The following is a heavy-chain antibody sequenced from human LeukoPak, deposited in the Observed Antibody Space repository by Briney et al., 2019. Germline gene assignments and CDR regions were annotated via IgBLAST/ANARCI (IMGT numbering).Heavy chain of an antibody. CDR1: GFTFSSYW. V-gene: IGHV3-7*01. CDR2: IKQDGSEK. CDR3: ARDSTAAAGQGLFDY. D-gene: IGHD6-13*01. Sequence: PGGSLRLSCAASGFTFSSYWMSWVRQAPGKGLEWVANIKQDGSEKYYVDSVKGRFTISRDNAKNSLYLQMNSLRAEDTAVYYCARDSTAAAGQGLFDYWGQGTLVTVSS. J-gene: IGHJ4*02.